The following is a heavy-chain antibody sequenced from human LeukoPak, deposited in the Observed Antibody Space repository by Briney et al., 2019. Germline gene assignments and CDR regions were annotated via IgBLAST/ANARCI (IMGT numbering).Heavy chain of an antibody. CDR2: ISAYNGNT. D-gene: IGHD3-3*01. Sequence: ASVKVSCKASGYTFTSYGISWVRQAPGQGLEWMGWISAYNGNTNYAQKLQGRVTMTTDTSTSTAYMELRSLRSDDTAVYYCAREYYDFWSGYPPIYYMDVWGKGTTVTVSS. V-gene: IGHV1-18*01. J-gene: IGHJ6*03. CDR3: AREYYDFWSGYPPIYYMDV. CDR1: GYTFTSYG.